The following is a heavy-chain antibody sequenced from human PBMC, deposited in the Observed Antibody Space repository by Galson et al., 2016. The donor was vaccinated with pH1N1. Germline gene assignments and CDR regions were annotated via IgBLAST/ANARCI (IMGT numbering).Heavy chain of an antibody. CDR2: ISASGGTT. J-gene: IGHJ4*02. V-gene: IGHV3-23*01. CDR3: AKPSLWWNDDIDY. CDR1: GFTFSSYA. D-gene: IGHD1-1*01. Sequence: SLRLSCAASGFTFSSYAMIWVPQTSGKGLEWISGISASGGTTYYADAVKGRFTISRDNARTILYLQMNSLSAEDTALYYCAKPSLWWNDDIDYWGRGTLVTVSS.